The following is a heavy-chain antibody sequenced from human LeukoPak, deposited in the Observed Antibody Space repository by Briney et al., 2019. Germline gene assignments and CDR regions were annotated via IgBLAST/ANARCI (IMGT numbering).Heavy chain of an antibody. Sequence: SETLSLTCTVSGGSISSYYWSRIRQPPGKGLEWIGYIYYSGSTNYNPSLKSRVTISVDTSKNQFSLKLSSVTAADTAVYYCARGSVLRYFDWFGWGQGTLVTVSS. J-gene: IGHJ4*02. D-gene: IGHD3-9*01. CDR3: ARGSVLRYFDWFG. CDR1: GGSISSYY. V-gene: IGHV4-59*01. CDR2: IYYSGST.